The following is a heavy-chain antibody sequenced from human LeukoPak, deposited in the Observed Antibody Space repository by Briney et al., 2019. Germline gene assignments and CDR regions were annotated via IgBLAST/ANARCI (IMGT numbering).Heavy chain of an antibody. Sequence: PSETLSLTCAVSGGSISSGGYSWSWIRQPPGKGLEWIGSIYHSGSTYYNPSLKSRVTISVDTSKNQFSLKLSSVTAADTAVYYCATYYYDSSGYYPSDYWGQGTLVTVSS. CDR2: IYHSGST. V-gene: IGHV4-30-2*03. CDR1: GGSISSGGYS. D-gene: IGHD3-22*01. J-gene: IGHJ4*02. CDR3: ATYYYDSSGYYPSDY.